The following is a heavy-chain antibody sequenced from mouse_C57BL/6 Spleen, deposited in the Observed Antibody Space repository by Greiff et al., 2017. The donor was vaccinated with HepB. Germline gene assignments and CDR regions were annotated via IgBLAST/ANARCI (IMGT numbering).Heavy chain of an antibody. V-gene: IGHV1-59*01. CDR1: GYTFTSYW. D-gene: IGHD1-1*01. Sequence: QVQLKQPGAELVRPGTSVKLSCKASGYTFTSYWMHWVKQRPGQGLEWIGVIDPSDSYTNYNQKFKGKATLTVDTSSSTAYMQLSSLTSEDSAVYYCARGYYGSHWYFDVWGTGTTVTVSS. CDR2: IDPSDSYT. J-gene: IGHJ1*03. CDR3: ARGYYGSHWYFDV.